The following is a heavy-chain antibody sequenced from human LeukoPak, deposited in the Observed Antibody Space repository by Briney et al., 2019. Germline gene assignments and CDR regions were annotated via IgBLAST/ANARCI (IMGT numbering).Heavy chain of an antibody. Sequence: GGSLRLSCAASGFTFSSYSMNWVRQAPGKRLEWVSSISSFSNYIYYADSVKGRFTISRDNAKNSLFLHMNSVRAEDTAVYYCARRVATARDAFDIWGQGTMVTVSS. J-gene: IGHJ3*02. CDR2: ISSFSNYI. CDR1: GFTFSSYS. CDR3: ARRVATARDAFDI. V-gene: IGHV3-21*01. D-gene: IGHD5-12*01.